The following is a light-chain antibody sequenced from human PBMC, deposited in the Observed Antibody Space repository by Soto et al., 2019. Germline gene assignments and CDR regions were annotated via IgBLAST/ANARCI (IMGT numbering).Light chain of an antibody. V-gene: IGKV3-15*01. CDR2: GAS. CDR1: QSVSRF. Sequence: EVVMTQSPATLSVSPGERVTLSCRASQSVSRFLAWYQQKPGQAPRLLIYGASTRATGIPAGFSGSGSGTEFILTISSLQSEDFAVYYCQQYSKWPLTFGGGTKVDIK. J-gene: IGKJ4*01. CDR3: QQYSKWPLT.